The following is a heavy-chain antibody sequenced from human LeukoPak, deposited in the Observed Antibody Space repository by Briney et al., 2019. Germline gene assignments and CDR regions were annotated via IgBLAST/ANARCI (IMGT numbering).Heavy chain of an antibody. CDR2: IYYSGST. CDR1: GGSISSSSYY. CDR3: ARGRIAARRGDFDY. Sequence: SETLSLTCTVSGGSISSSSYYWGWIRQPPGTGLEWIGSIYYSGSTYYNPSLKSRVTISVDTSKNQFSLKLSSVTAADTAVYYCARGRIAARRGDFDYWGQGTLVTVSS. D-gene: IGHD6-6*01. J-gene: IGHJ4*02. V-gene: IGHV4-39*07.